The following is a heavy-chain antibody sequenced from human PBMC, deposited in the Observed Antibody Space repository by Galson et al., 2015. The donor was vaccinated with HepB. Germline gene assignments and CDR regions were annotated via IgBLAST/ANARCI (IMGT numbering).Heavy chain of an antibody. J-gene: IGHJ4*02. V-gene: IGHV3-23*01. CDR3: TKDPRFVVVPYTED. CDR2: ISGSGRRT. Sequence: SLRLSCAASGFIFSTYDTCWVRQAPGRGLEWISSISGSGRRTYYADSVKGRFTISRDNAKNTLYLEMDTLSAGDTAVYYCTKDPRFVVVPYTEDWGQGTLVTVSS. D-gene: IGHD2-21*01. CDR1: GFIFSTYD.